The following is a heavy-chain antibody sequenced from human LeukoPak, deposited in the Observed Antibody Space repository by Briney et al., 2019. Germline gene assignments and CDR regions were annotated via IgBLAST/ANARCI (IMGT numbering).Heavy chain of an antibody. V-gene: IGHV1-69*13. CDR3: ARDSSEFRSLIYH. D-gene: IGHD1-14*01. Sequence: ASVKVSCKASGGTFSSYAINWVRQAPGQGLEWMGGITPMFGTAKYTQKFQGRVTITADESTSTAYMELSSLRSEDTAVYYCARDSSEFRSLIYHWGQGTLVAVSS. J-gene: IGHJ1*01. CDR2: ITPMFGTA. CDR1: GGTFSSYA.